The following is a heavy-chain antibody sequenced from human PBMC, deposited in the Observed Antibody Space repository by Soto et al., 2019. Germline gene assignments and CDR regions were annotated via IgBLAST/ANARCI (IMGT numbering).Heavy chain of an antibody. CDR2: INPATGST. V-gene: IGHV1-46*01. Sequence: QVQLVQSGAEVKKPGASVKLSCRTSGYTFTHYYIHWVRQAPGQGLEWLAIINPATGSTHYAQDYQGRVTLSMDTTTNTLYMELSGLRADATALFYFARDLAAVHHRGHGTLVIVSS. J-gene: IGHJ4*01. D-gene: IGHD6-13*01. CDR3: ARDLAAVHH. CDR1: GYTFTHYY.